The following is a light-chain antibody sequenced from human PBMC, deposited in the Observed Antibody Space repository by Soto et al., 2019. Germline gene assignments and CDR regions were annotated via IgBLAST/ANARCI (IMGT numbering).Light chain of an antibody. CDR1: SSGIRDYNY. CDR2: EVS. CDR3: SSKSPDF. V-gene: IGLV2-14*01. Sequence: QSALAQLAAVSGTPGQSITISCTGTSSGIRDYNYVSWYQQLPGNAPKLIMYEVSNRPSGISNRFSGSESGNTASLTISGLQAEDEADYYCSSKSPDFFGTGTKVTVL. J-gene: IGLJ1*01.